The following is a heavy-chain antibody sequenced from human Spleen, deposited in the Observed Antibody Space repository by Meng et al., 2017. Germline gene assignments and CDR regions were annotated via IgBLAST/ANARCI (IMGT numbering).Heavy chain of an antibody. V-gene: IGHV4-59*02. CDR1: GFSVSHNY. J-gene: IGHJ4*02. CDR2: IYYSGNT. Sequence: ESLKISCAASGFSVSHNYMSWVRQAPGKGLEWIGYIYYSGNTYYNPSLKSRVTISIDTSNNQFSLKLSSVTAADTAVYYCARDGRPRGYSYGYRWYYFNFWGQGTLVTVSS. D-gene: IGHD5-18*01. CDR3: ARDGRPRGYSYGYRWYYFNF.